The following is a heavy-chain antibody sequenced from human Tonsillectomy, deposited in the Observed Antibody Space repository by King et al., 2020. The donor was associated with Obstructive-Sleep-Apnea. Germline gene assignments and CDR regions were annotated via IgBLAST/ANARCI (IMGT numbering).Heavy chain of an antibody. J-gene: IGHJ4*02. CDR3: ARDLPHQVVRHCQRYFDY. CDR1: GGTFSSYA. D-gene: IGHD3-10*01. Sequence: QLVQSGAEVKKPGSSVKVSCKASGGTFSSYAISWVRQAPGQGLEWVGRFIPFLGVTNYAQEFQGRITITADKSTNTVYMELSSLRSEDTAVYYCARDLPHQVVRHCQRYFDYWGQGTRVTVSS. CDR2: FIPFLGVT. V-gene: IGHV1-69*04.